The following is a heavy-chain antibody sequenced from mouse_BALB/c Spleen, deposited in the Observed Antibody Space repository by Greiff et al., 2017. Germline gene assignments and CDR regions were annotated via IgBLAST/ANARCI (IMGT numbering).Heavy chain of an antibody. D-gene: IGHD2-1*01. J-gene: IGHJ1*01. CDR2: ISSGSSTI. Sequence: EVQGVESGGGLVQPGGSRKLTCAASGFTFSSFGMHWVRQAPEKGLEWVAYISSGSSTIYYADTVKGRFTISRDNPKNTLFLQMTSLRSEDTAMYYCAALIYYGNYWYFDVWGAGTTVTVSS. V-gene: IGHV5-17*02. CDR3: AALIYYGNYWYFDV. CDR1: GFTFSSFG.